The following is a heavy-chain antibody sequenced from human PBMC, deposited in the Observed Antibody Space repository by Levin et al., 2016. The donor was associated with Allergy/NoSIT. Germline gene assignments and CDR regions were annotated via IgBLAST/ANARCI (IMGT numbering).Heavy chain of an antibody. CDR1: GGSISSSNW. V-gene: IGHV4-4*02. J-gene: IGHJ3*02. CDR2: IYHSGST. CDR3: ASFPVDTAMGAFSIAAAADDAFDI. Sequence: SETLSLTCAVSGGSISSSNWWSWVRQPPGKGLEWIGEIYHSGSTNYNPSLKSRVTISVDKSKNQFSLKLSSVTAADTAVYYCASFPVDTAMGAFSIAAAADDAFDIWGQGTMVTVSS. D-gene: IGHD5-18*01.